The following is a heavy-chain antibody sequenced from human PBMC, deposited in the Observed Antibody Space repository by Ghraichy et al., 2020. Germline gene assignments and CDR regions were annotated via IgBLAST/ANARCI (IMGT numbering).Heavy chain of an antibody. Sequence: GESLNISCKGSGYSFTSYWIGWVRQMPGKGLEWMAIIYPGDSDTRYSPSFQGQVSISADKSSNTAYLQWSSLKASDTAMYYCARLPRSFLDSSSWSLDYWGQGTLVTVSS. V-gene: IGHV5-51*01. CDR2: IYPGDSDT. CDR3: ARLPRSFLDSSSWSLDY. D-gene: IGHD6-13*01. CDR1: GYSFTSYW. J-gene: IGHJ4*02.